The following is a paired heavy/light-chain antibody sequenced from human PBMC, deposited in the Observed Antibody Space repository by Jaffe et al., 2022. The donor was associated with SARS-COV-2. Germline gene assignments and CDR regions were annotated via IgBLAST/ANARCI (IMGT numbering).Heavy chain of an antibody. CDR3: ARGNDLFFYFDY. CDR1: GYSFSTFF. D-gene: IGHD1-1*01. V-gene: IGHV1-46*01. J-gene: IGHJ4*02. Sequence: QVRLVQSGAEVRRPGASVKVSCTTSGYSFSTFFLHWIRQAPGQGLEWLGMYNPRPGDTRYAQNFQGRVTVTWDTSTGTAYLELSGLRPDDTAVYFCARGNDLFFYFDYWGPGTLVTVSS. CDR2: YNPRPGDT.
Light chain of an antibody. V-gene: IGLV1-44*01. J-gene: IGLJ3*02. CDR1: SSNIGSNT. CDR2: SND. CDR3: AVWDDSLNGVM. Sequence: QSVLTQPPSASGTPGQRITIFCSGRSSNIGSNTVSWYQQLPGAAPTLLIYSNDERPSGVPARFSASRSDTSASLAISGLQSEDEAVYYCAVWDDSLNGVMFGGGTNLAVL.